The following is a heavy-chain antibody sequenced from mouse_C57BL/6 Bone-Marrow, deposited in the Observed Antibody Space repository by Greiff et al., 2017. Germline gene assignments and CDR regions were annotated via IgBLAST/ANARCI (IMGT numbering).Heavy chain of an antibody. J-gene: IGHJ1*03. CDR2: INPNYGTT. CDR1: GYSFTDYN. Sequence: EVQVVESGPELVKPGASVKISCKASGYSFTDYNMNWVKQSNGKSLEWIGVINPNYGTTSYNQKFKGKATLTVDQSSSTAYMQLNSLTSEDSAVYYCARGITTVVAPGDFDVWGTGTTVTVSS. D-gene: IGHD1-1*01. CDR3: ARGITTVVAPGDFDV. V-gene: IGHV1-39*01.